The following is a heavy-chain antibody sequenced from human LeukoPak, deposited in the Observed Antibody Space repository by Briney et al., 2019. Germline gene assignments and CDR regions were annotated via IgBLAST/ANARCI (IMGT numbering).Heavy chain of an antibody. CDR2: INPSGGST. CDR3: AKGGEQVTWNFQN. D-gene: IGHD1/OR15-1a*01. Sequence: ASVKVSCKASGYTFTSYYMHWVRQAPGQGLEWMGIINPSGGSTSYAQNFQGRLTMTRDTSTTTVYMELSSLRSEDTAVYYCAKGGEQVTWNFQNWGQGTLVTVSS. CDR1: GYTFTSYY. V-gene: IGHV1-46*01. J-gene: IGHJ1*01.